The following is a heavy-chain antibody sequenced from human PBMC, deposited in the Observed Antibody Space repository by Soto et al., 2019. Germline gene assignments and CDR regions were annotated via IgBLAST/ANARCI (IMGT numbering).Heavy chain of an antibody. CDR3: AKMRGLYGHYPPGDY. V-gene: IGHV3-23*01. J-gene: IGHJ4*02. Sequence: GGSLRLSCAASGFIFSNYAMSWVRQAPGKGLEWVSGISGTGGSTHYADSVKGRFTISRDNSKNTLYLQMNNLRAEDTAIYYCAKMRGLYGHYPPGDYWGQGNLVTVSS. D-gene: IGHD3-22*01. CDR1: GFIFSNYA. CDR2: ISGTGGST.